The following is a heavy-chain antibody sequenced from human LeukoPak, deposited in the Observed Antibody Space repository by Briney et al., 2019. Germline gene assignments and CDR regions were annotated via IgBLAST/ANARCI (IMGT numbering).Heavy chain of an antibody. D-gene: IGHD3-10*01. Sequence: PGGSLRLSCAASGFTFDDYTMHWVRQAPGKGLEWVANIKQDGSEKYYVDSVKGRFTISRDNSRNTLFLQMSSLRAEDTAVYYCALSPAVLRGVQLYYFDYWGQGTLVTVSS. CDR1: GFTFDDYT. V-gene: IGHV3-7*03. CDR2: IKQDGSEK. J-gene: IGHJ4*02. CDR3: ALSPAVLRGVQLYYFDY.